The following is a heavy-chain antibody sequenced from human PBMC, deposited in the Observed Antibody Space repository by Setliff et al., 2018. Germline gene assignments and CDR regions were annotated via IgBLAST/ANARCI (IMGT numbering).Heavy chain of an antibody. CDR3: GHRQGGNSFRVDK. J-gene: IGHJ4*02. V-gene: IGHV2-5*01. CDR1: GDSISSGSYY. D-gene: IGHD1-26*01. CDR2: IYWSGDK. Sequence: TLSLTCTVSGDSISSGSYYWTWIRQPAGKGLEWIAHIYWSGDKRYNPSLNSRLAIARDTSKNQVVLTMINMDPVDTATYYCGHRQGGNSFRVDKWGQGTLVTVS.